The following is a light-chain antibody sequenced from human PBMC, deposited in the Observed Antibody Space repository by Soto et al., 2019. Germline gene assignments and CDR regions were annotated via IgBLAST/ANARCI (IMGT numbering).Light chain of an antibody. V-gene: IGLV2-18*02. CDR2: EVS. J-gene: IGLJ1*01. CDR3: CSFTSANTYV. CDR1: SSDVGSNNR. Sequence: QSALTQPPSVSGSPGQSVTLSCTGTSSDVGSNNRVSWYQQPPGTVPKVMIYEVSNRPSGVPDRFSGSKSGNTASLTISGLQAEDEADYYCCSFTSANTYVFGTGNKLTVL.